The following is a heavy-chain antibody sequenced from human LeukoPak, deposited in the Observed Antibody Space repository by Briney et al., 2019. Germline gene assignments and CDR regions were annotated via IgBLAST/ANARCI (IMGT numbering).Heavy chain of an antibody. CDR3: ARDRKVFVPYYYYYMDV. V-gene: IGHV3-48*03. CDR1: GFTFSSYE. D-gene: IGHD2-8*01. J-gene: IGHJ6*03. CDR2: ISSSGSTV. Sequence: GGSLRLSCAASGFTFSSYEMNWVRQAPGKGLEWVTDISSSGSTVYYADSVKGRFTISRDNAKNSLYLQMNSLRAEDTAVYYCARDRKVFVPYYYYYMDVWGKGTTVTISS.